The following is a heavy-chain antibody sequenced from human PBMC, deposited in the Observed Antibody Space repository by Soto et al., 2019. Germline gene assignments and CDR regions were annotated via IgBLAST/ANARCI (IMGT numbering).Heavy chain of an antibody. Sequence: GESLKISCKGSGYSFTSYWMGWVRQMPGKGLEWMGIIYPGDSDTRYSPSFQGKVTISADKSISTAYLQWSSLKASDTAMYYCARRGVTMIVVATHAFDIWGQGTMVTVSS. V-gene: IGHV5-51*01. CDR3: ARRGVTMIVVATHAFDI. D-gene: IGHD3-22*01. CDR2: IYPGDSDT. J-gene: IGHJ3*02. CDR1: GYSFTSYW.